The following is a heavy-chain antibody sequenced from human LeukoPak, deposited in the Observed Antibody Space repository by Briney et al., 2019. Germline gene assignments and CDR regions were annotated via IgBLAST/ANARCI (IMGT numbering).Heavy chain of an antibody. J-gene: IGHJ4*02. CDR2: MSPSSGNT. CDR1: GYTFTSYD. Sequence: ASVKVSCKASGYTFTSYDINWVRQAPGQGLEWVGWMSPSSGNTGYAQKFQGRVTMTRSTSISTAYMELSSLRSEDTAVYYCATSPPNWGFDNWGQGTLVTVSS. V-gene: IGHV1-8*01. D-gene: IGHD7-27*01. CDR3: ATSPPNWGFDN.